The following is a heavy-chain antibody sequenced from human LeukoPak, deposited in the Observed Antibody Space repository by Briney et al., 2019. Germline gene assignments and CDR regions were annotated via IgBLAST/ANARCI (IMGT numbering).Heavy chain of an antibody. CDR3: ARDVTAAGILGFDY. Sequence: SETLSLTCAVYGGSFSGYYWSWIRQPPGKGLEWIGEINHSGSTNYNPSLKSRVAMSVDTSKNQFSLKLSSVTAADTAVYYCARDVTAAGILGFDYWGQGTLVTVSS. V-gene: IGHV4-34*01. CDR2: INHSGST. CDR1: GGSFSGYY. D-gene: IGHD6-13*01. J-gene: IGHJ4*02.